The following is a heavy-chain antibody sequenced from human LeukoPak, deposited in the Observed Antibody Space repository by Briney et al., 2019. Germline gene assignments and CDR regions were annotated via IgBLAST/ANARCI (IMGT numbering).Heavy chain of an antibody. CDR3: ENSPLHGAEAFEI. D-gene: IGHD3-16*01. V-gene: IGHV3-64D*06. CDR2: ISRVGGDT. J-gene: IGHJ3*02. Sequence: PGGSLKLSCSASGFTLSSYAMYWVRQPPGKGLKCVSGISRVGGDTYYADSVKGRFTISRDNSKNTLYLQMISLRPEDTAMYYCENSPLHGAEAFEIWGRGTMVTVSS. CDR1: GFTLSSYA.